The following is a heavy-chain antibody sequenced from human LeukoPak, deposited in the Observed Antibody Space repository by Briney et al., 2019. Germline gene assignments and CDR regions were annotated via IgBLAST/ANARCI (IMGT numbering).Heavy chain of an antibody. CDR3: VKEMDV. CDR1: GFSFNRYA. V-gene: IGHV3-23*01. CDR2: LSGNGHTT. Sequence: GGSLRLSCAASGFSFNRYAMTWVRQAPGKGLQWASGLSGNGHTTYYADSVKGRFTISRDNSKSTVYLQMNSLRVEDTAAYYCVKEMDVWGQGITVTVSS. J-gene: IGHJ6*02.